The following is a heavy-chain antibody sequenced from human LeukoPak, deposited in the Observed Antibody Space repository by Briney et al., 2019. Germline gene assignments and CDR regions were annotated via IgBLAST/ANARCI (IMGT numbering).Heavy chain of an antibody. CDR2: INHSGST. CDR1: GGSFSGYY. CDR3: ARGVAAAGTSYHYYMDV. D-gene: IGHD6-13*01. V-gene: IGHV4-34*01. Sequence: SETLSLTCAVYGGSFSGYYWSWIRQPPGKGLEWIGEINHSGSTNYNPSLKSRVTISVDTSKNQFSLKLSSVTAADTAVYYCARGVAAAGTSYHYYMDVWGKGTTVSVSS. J-gene: IGHJ6*03.